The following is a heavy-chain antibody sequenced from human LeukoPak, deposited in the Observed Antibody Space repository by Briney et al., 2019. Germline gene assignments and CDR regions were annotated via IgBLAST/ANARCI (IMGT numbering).Heavy chain of an antibody. CDR1: GGAISSHYY. J-gene: IGHJ4*02. Sequence: SETLSLTCSVSGGAISSHYYCCWSHPQAKKVLEWIGYISYSGSNYYNPSLKSRVTISVDTSKNQFSLKLSSVTAADTAVYYCARVLRYEPAFDSWGQGTLVTVSS. V-gene: IGHV4-31*03. CDR3: ARVLRYEPAFDS. CDR2: ISYSGSN. D-gene: IGHD5-12*01.